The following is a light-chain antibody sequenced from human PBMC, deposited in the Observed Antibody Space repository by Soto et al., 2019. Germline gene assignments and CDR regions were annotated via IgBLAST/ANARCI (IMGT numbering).Light chain of an antibody. Sequence: IVLTQSPGTLSFSPVERSTLSCGASQTLSPNYLAWCQQKPGHPPRLLIYGSSKRATGIPDRFSGSGSGTDFTLTISRLEPEDFAVYYCQQYGSSPLTFGGGTKVDIK. CDR3: QQYGSSPLT. J-gene: IGKJ4*01. CDR2: GSS. CDR1: QTLSPNY. V-gene: IGKV3-20*01.